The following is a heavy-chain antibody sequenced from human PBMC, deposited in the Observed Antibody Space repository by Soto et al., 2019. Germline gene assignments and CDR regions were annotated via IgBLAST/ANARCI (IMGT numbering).Heavy chain of an antibody. Sequence: PVGSLRLSCSASGFTFSSYDTHWVRQGPGKGLEWVSAIGTAGDTNYAGSVKGRFTISRENAKNTLYLEINSLTAADTAVYYCAKDSPLSGRYQDLDYWGQGTLVTVSS. CDR3: AKDSPLSGRYQDLDY. CDR2: IGTAGDT. CDR1: GFTFSSYD. D-gene: IGHD1-26*01. V-gene: IGHV3-13*04. J-gene: IGHJ4*02.